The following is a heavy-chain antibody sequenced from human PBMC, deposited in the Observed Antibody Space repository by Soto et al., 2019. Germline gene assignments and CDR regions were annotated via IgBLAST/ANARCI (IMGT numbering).Heavy chain of an antibody. D-gene: IGHD2-15*01. CDR2: INPNSGGT. J-gene: IGHJ6*02. Sequence: RASVKVSCKASGYTFTGYYMHWVRQAPGQGLEWMGWINPNSGGTNYAQKFQGRVTMTRDTSISTAYMELSRLRSDDTAVYYCARAEVGRGYCSGGSCYYYYYGMDVWGQGTTVTVSS. CDR3: ARAEVGRGYCSGGSCYYYYYGMDV. V-gene: IGHV1-2*02. CDR1: GYTFTGYY.